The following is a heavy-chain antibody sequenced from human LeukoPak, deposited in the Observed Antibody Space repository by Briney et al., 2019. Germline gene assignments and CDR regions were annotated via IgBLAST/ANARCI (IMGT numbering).Heavy chain of an antibody. V-gene: IGHV3-23*01. D-gene: IGHD2-21*02. J-gene: IGHJ3*02. CDR3: AKKGAYCGGDCYWVDAFGI. CDR1: GFTFSSYA. Sequence: GGSLRLSCAASGFTFSSYAMHWVRQAPGKGLEWVSAISGSGGSTYYADSVKGRFTISRDNSKNTLYLQMNSLRAEDTAVYYCAKKGAYCGGDCYWVDAFGIWGQGTMVTVSS. CDR2: ISGSGGST.